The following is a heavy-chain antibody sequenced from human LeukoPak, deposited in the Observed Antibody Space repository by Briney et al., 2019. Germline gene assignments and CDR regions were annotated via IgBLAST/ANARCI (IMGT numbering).Heavy chain of an antibody. J-gene: IGHJ3*02. CDR2: ISSSSSYI. V-gene: IGHV3-21*01. D-gene: IGHD5-18*01. CDR3: ARSEYSYGADAFDI. CDR1: GFTFSSYS. Sequence: GGSLRLSCTASGFTFSSYSMNWVRQAPGKGLEWVSSISSSSSYIYYADSVKGRFTISRDNAKNSLYLQMNSLRAEDTAVYCCARSEYSYGADAFDIWGQGTMVTVSS.